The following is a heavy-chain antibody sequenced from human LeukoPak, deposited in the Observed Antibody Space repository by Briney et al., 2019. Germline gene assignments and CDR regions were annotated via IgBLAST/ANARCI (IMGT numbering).Heavy chain of an antibody. J-gene: IGHJ4*02. Sequence: PGASVKVSCTASGYTFTSYAMHWVRQAPGQRLEWMGWINAGNGNTKYSQKFQGRVTITRDTSASTAYMELSSLRSEDTAVYYCAREGIAAAFFDYWGQGTLVTVSS. CDR1: GYTFTSYA. CDR2: INAGNGNT. V-gene: IGHV1-3*01. D-gene: IGHD6-13*01. CDR3: AREGIAAAFFDY.